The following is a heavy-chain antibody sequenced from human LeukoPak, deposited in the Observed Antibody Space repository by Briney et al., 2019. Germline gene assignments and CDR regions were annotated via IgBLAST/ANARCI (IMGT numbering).Heavy chain of an antibody. V-gene: IGHV4-61*01. J-gene: IGHJ6*02. D-gene: IGHD2-2*01. CDR1: GGSVSSGSYY. CDR2: IYYSGST. CDR3: AREVDYYYYGMDV. Sequence: PSETLSLTCTVSGGSVSSGSYYWSWIRQPPGKGLEWIGYIYYSGSTNYNPSLKSRVTISVDTSKNQFSLKLSSVTAADTAVYYCAREVDYYYYGMDVWGQGTTVTVSS.